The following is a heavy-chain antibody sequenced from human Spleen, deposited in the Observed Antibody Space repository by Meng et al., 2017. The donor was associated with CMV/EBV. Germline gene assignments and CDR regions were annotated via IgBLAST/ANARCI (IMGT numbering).Heavy chain of an antibody. Sequence: GESLKISCEGSGFTFSTYAMSWVRQAPGKGLEWVSVLYWPGGLTYYTDSVKGRFTSSRDNSKNTLYLQMNRLRAEDTAVYYCVKPASGAWYGTYFDSWRRGTLVTVSS. D-gene: IGHD2-21*01. CDR2: LYWPGGLT. V-gene: IGHV3-23*03. J-gene: IGHJ4*02. CDR1: GFTFSTYA. CDR3: VKPASGAWYGTYFDS.